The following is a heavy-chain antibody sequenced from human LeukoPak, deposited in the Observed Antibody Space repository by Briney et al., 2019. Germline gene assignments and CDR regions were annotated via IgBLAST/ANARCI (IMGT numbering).Heavy chain of an antibody. CDR2: ISSSGSNI. CDR1: GFTFSDYY. CDR3: ASDTAMVTGFDAFDI. V-gene: IGHV3-11*04. Sequence: GGSLRLSCAASGFTFSDYYMSWIRQAPGKGLEWVSCISSSGSNIYYADSVKGRVTISRDNAKNSLYLQMNSLRAEDTDVYYCASDTAMVTGFDAFDIWGQGTMVTVSS. J-gene: IGHJ3*02. D-gene: IGHD5-18*01.